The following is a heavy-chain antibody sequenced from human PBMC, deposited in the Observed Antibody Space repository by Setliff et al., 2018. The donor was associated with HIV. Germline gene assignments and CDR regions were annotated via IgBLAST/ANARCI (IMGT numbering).Heavy chain of an antibody. Sequence: ASVKVSCKASGYTFTSYDIHWVRQAPGQGLEWMGRINPSGGSTSYAQKFQGRVTMTRDTSTSTVYMELSSLRSEDTALYYCARDSGDDYSDYYYYGMDVWGQGTTVTVSS. CDR3: ARDSGDDYSDYYYYGMDV. J-gene: IGHJ6*02. CDR2: INPSGGST. CDR1: GYTFTSYD. V-gene: IGHV1-46*01. D-gene: IGHD4-4*01.